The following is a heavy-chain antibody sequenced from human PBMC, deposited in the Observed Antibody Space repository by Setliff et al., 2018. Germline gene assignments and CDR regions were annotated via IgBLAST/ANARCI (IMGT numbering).Heavy chain of an antibody. V-gene: IGHV1-2*06. CDR1: GYTFTGYY. J-gene: IGHJ4*02. CDR3: ARGPFLEWLLYYDY. CDR2: INPNSGGT. D-gene: IGHD3-3*01. Sequence: ASVKVSCKASGYTFTGYYMHWVRQAPGQGLEWMGRINPNSGGTNYAQKFQGRVTMTRDTSISTAYMELSRLRSDDTAVYYGARGPFLEWLLYYDYWGQGTLVTVSS.